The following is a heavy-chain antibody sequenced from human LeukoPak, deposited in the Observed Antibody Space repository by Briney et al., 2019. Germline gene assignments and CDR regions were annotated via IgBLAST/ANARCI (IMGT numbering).Heavy chain of an antibody. Sequence: SGGSLRLSYAASGFTFSSYAMSWVRQAPGKGLEWVSGFSGGDGSTSYADSVKGRFTISRDNSKNTLYLQMNSLRAEDTAVYYCAKGKVVPATIYDYWGQGTLVTVSS. D-gene: IGHD2-2*02. CDR1: GFTFSSYA. CDR3: AKGKVVPATIYDY. V-gene: IGHV3-23*01. CDR2: FSGGDGST. J-gene: IGHJ4*02.